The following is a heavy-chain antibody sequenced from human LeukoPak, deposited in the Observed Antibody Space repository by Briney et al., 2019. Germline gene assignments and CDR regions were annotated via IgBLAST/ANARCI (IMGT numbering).Heavy chain of an antibody. Sequence: PSETLSLTCTVSGGSISSYYWSWIRQPPGKGLEWIGYIYYSGSTNYNPSLKSRVTISVDTSKNQFSLKLSSVTAADTAVYYCARGRSSMVRGYYYYYMDAWGKGTTVTISS. CDR2: IYYSGST. CDR1: GGSISSYY. J-gene: IGHJ6*03. V-gene: IGHV4-59*01. CDR3: ARGRSSMVRGYYYYYMDA. D-gene: IGHD3-10*01.